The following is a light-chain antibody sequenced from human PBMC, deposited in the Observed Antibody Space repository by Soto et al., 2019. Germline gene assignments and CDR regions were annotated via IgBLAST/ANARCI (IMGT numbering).Light chain of an antibody. CDR1: QTVRNNY. V-gene: IGKV3-20*01. CDR3: QQFSSYPLT. Sequence: EFVLAQSPSTLCLSPGERATLSCRASQTVRNNYLAWYQQKPGQAPRLLIYDASSRATGIPDRFSGGGSGTDFTLTISRLEPEDFAVYYCQQFSSYPLTFGGGTKVDIK. J-gene: IGKJ4*01. CDR2: DAS.